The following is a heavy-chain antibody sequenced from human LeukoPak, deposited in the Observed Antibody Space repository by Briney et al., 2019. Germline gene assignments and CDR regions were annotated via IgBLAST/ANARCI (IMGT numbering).Heavy chain of an antibody. V-gene: IGHV1-2*02. CDR3: ARGEERREDN. J-gene: IGHJ4*02. Sequence: ASVKVSCKGSGYTFTGYYMHWVRQAPGQGLEWMGWINPNSGGTNYAQKFQGRVTMTRDTSINTAYMELSSLRSDDTAVYYCARGEERREDNWGQGTLVTVSS. D-gene: IGHD1-1*01. CDR2: INPNSGGT. CDR1: GYTFTGYY.